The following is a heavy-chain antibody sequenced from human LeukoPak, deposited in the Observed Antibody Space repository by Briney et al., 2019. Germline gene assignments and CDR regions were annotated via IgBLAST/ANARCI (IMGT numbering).Heavy chain of an antibody. J-gene: IGHJ4*02. CDR3: SGHIRLYCSSTSGAGVYFDL. D-gene: IGHD2-2*01. CDR2: NYYSGST. V-gene: IGHV4-39*01. CDR1: GGSISSSSYY. Sequence: SETLSLTCTVSGGSISSSSYYWGWIRQPPGKGLEWIGSNYYSGSTHYNPSLKSRVTISVDTSKNQFSLKLSSVTAADTAVYYCSGHIRLYCSSTSGAGVYFDLWGQGTLVTVSS.